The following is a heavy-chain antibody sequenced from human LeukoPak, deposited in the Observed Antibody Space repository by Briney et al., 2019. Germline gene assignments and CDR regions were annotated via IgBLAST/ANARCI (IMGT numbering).Heavy chain of an antibody. V-gene: IGHV1-69*13. Sequence: GASVKVSCKASGGTFISYAISWVRQAPGQGLEWMGGIIPIFGTANYAQKFQGRVTITADESTSTAYMELSSLRSEDTAVYYCAGRYNWNYGGDYWGQGTLVTVSS. D-gene: IGHD1-7*01. J-gene: IGHJ4*02. CDR1: GGTFISYA. CDR3: AGRYNWNYGGDY. CDR2: IIPIFGTA.